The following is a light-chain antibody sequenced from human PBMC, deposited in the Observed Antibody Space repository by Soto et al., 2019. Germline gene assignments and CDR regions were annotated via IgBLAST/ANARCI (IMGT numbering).Light chain of an antibody. V-gene: IGKV1-39*01. CDR1: QYIGDF. CDR3: QQSYFILGT. Sequence: DIQMTQSPSSLSASVGDRVTITCRASQYIGDFLNWYQQTPGKPPKLLIFGASNLHIGVPSRFSGSGSGTEFTLTISNLQREDFATYYCQQSYFILGTFGRGTRWIS. J-gene: IGKJ1*01. CDR2: GAS.